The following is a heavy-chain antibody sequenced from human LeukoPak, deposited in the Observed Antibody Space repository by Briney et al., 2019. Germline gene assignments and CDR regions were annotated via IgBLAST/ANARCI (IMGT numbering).Heavy chain of an antibody. J-gene: IGHJ4*02. CDR1: GGSISSYY. CDR2: IYYSGST. CDR3: ARLLTLHYYDSSGYYFDY. D-gene: IGHD3-22*01. Sequence: SETLSLTCTVSGGSISSYYWSWLRQPPGKGLEWIGYIYYSGSTNYNPSLKSRVTISVDTPKNQFSLKLSSVTAADTAVYYCARLLTLHYYDSSGYYFDYWGQGTLVTVSS. V-gene: IGHV4-59*08.